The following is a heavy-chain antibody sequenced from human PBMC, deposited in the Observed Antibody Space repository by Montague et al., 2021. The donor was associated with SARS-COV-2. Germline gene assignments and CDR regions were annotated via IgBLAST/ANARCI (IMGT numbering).Heavy chain of an antibody. Sequence: SETLSLTCAVSGGPITSYYWNWIRQPPGKGLEYIGYIYHSGSTAYNPSLTSRVSISVDTSKNQFSLKLRSVTAAGTAVYYCARGLENYGSGSHHFDPWGQGTLVTVSS. J-gene: IGHJ5*02. CDR1: GGPITSYY. CDR2: IYHSGST. CDR3: ARGLENYGSGSHHFDP. D-gene: IGHD3-10*01. V-gene: IGHV4-59*01.